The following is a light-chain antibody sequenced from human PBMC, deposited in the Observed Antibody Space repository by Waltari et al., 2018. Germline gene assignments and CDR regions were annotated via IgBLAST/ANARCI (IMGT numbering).Light chain of an antibody. V-gene: IGLV2-14*03. CDR3: SSYTTGSTRYV. CDR2: DVN. CDR1: SSDIGAYNL. Sequence: QSALTQPASVSGSPGPSITISCTGTSSDIGAYNLFSWYQKHPGKAPKVMIYDVNNRPSGVSSRFSGSKSGNTASLTISGLQAEDEADYYCSSYTTGSTRYVFGSGTKVTVL. J-gene: IGLJ1*01.